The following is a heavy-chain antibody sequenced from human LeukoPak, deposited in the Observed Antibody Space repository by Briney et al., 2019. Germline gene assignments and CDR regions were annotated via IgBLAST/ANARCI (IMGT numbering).Heavy chain of an antibody. CDR3: ARVLSANLRYNGFDP. CDR2: IYTSGSI. J-gene: IGHJ5*02. Sequence: PSETLSLTCTVSGGSIISGTYYWSWIRQPAGKGLEWIGRIYTSGSINYNPSLKSRVTISVDTSKNQFSLKLSSVTAADTAVYYCARVLSANLRYNGFDPWGKGTLVTVSS. V-gene: IGHV4-61*02. CDR1: GGSIISGTYY.